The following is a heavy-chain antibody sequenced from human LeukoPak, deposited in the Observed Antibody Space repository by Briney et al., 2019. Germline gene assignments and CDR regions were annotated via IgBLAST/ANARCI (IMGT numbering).Heavy chain of an antibody. V-gene: IGHV1-18*01. J-gene: IGHJ4*02. CDR3: ARGRAGYSSSTVDY. CDR1: GYTFTSYG. Sequence: GASVKVSCKASGYTFTSYGISWVRQAPGQGLEWMGWISAYNGNTNYAQKLQGRVTMTTDTSTSTAYMDLRSLRFDDTAVYYCARGRAGYSSSTVDYWGQGTLVTVSS. CDR2: ISAYNGNT. D-gene: IGHD6-6*01.